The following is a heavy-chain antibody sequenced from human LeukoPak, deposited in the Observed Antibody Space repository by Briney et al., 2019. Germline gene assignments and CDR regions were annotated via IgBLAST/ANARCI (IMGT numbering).Heavy chain of an antibody. V-gene: IGHV4-59*01. J-gene: IGHJ4*02. D-gene: IGHD3-22*01. CDR1: GGSXXXXX. CDR2: IHYRGST. CDR3: AREVGGWLNA. Sequence: SETLSLTCTVSGGSXXXXXXXWIRQPPGXXLEWIGYIHYRGSTXXXPSLKGRXXIXVDTSKNQFSLRLSSVTAADTAVYYCAREVGGWLNAWGQGTLVTVSS.